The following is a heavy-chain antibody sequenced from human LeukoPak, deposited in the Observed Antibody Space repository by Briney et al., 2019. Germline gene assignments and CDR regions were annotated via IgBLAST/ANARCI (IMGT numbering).Heavy chain of an antibody. CDR2: INHSGST. Sequence: SETLSLTCTVSSGSISNGGYYWSWIRQPPGKGLEWIGEINHSGSTNYNPSLKSRVTISVDTSKNQFSLKLSSVTAADTAVYYCARGRRLWFGRYDYWGQGTLVTVSS. J-gene: IGHJ4*02. V-gene: IGHV4-34*01. D-gene: IGHD3-10*01. CDR3: ARGRRLWFGRYDY. CDR1: SGSISNGGYY.